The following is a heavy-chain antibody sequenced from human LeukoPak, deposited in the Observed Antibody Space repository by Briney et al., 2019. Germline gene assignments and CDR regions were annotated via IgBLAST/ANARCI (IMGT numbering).Heavy chain of an antibody. J-gene: IGHJ4*02. Sequence: GGSLRLSCTASGFSFSGYWMHWFRQAPGKGLVWVSRINTDGTTTGYADSVRGRFTISRDNAKNTLYLQMNGLRAEDTAFYYCAKDLTWNTADYWGQGTLVTVSP. CDR1: GFSFSGYW. D-gene: IGHD1/OR15-1a*01. CDR2: INTDGTTT. V-gene: IGHV3-74*01. CDR3: AKDLTWNTADY.